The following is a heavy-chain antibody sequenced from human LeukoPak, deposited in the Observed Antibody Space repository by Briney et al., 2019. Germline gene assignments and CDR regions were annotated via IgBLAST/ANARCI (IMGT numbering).Heavy chain of an antibody. J-gene: IGHJ3*02. D-gene: IGHD6-6*01. CDR2: IIPISGTA. CDR3: ASKIAARPLGDAFDI. Sequence: ASVKVSCKASGGTFSSYAISWVRQAPGQGLEWMGGIIPISGTANYAQKFQGRVTITTDESTSTAYMELSSLRSEDTAVYYCASKIAARPLGDAFDIWGQGTMVTVSS. V-gene: IGHV1-69*05. CDR1: GGTFSSYA.